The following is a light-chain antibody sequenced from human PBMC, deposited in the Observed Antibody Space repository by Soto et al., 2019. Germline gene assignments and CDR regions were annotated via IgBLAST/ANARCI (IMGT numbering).Light chain of an antibody. Sequence: QSALTQPASVSGSPGQSITISCTGSSSDIGVYNHVSWYQHHPGKAPKLLIYEVSDRPSGVSNRFSGSKSGNTASLTVSGLQVEDEADYYCSSYTTSNSWVFGGGTKLTVL. CDR1: SSDIGVYNH. CDR3: SSYTTSNSWV. J-gene: IGLJ3*02. V-gene: IGLV2-14*01. CDR2: EVS.